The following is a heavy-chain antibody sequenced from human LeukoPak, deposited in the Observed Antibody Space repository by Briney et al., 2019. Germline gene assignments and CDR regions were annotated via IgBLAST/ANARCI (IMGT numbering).Heavy chain of an antibody. CDR3: ARASFWSGYYPPYGWFDP. CDR2: IYHSGST. J-gene: IGHJ5*02. CDR1: GGSISSGGYS. V-gene: IGHV4-30-2*01. D-gene: IGHD3-3*01. Sequence: SQTLSLTCTVSGGSISSGGYSWSWIRQPPGKGLEWIGYIYHSGSTYYNPSLKSRVTISVDTSKNQFSLKLSSVTAADTAVYYCARASFWSGYYPPYGWFDPWGQGTLVTVSS.